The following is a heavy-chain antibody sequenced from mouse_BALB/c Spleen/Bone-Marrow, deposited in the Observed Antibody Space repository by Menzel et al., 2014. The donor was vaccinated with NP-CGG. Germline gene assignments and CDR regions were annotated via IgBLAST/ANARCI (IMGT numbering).Heavy chain of an antibody. CDR3: TRSGTLGAMDY. D-gene: IGHD4-1*01. J-gene: IGHJ4*01. Sequence: VQLQQSGAELVRPGASVKLSCKASGYTFTSYWINWVKQRPGQGLEWIGNIYPSDSYTNYNQKFKDKATLTVDKSSSTAYMQLSSTPSEDSAVYYCTRSGTLGAMDYWGQGTSVTVSS. CDR1: GYTFTSYW. CDR2: IYPSDSYT. V-gene: IGHV1-69*02.